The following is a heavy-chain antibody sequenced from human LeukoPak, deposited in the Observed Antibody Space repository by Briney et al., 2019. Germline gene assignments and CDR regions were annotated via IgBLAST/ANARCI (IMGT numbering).Heavy chain of an antibody. Sequence: GGSLRLSCAASGFTFNNYAMSWVRQAPGKGLEWVSSISGSGASTYYADSLRGRFTIMRDNSQNTLYLHIKNLRAEDSALYYCGKDPNGDYVGAFDMWGQGTMVTVSP. CDR3: GKDPNGDYVGAFDM. V-gene: IGHV3-23*01. CDR2: ISGSGAST. CDR1: GFTFNNYA. J-gene: IGHJ3*02. D-gene: IGHD4-17*01.